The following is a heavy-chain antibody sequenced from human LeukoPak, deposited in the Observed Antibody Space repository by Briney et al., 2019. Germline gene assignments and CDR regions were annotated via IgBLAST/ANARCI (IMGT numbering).Heavy chain of an antibody. D-gene: IGHD5-24*01. CDR3: ARGRIGDGYNQKGGRYFDY. V-gene: IGHV4-39*07. CDR1: GGSISSSSYY. Sequence: SETLSLTCTVSGGSISSSSYYWGWIRQPPGKGLEWTGSIYYSGSTYYNPSLKSRVTISVDTSKNQFSLKLSSVTAADTAVYYCARGRIGDGYNQKGGRYFDYWGQGTLVTVSS. J-gene: IGHJ4*02. CDR2: IYYSGST.